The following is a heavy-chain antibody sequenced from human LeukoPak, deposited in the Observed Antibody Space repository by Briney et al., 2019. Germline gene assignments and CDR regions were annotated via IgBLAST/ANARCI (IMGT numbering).Heavy chain of an antibody. Sequence: PSETLSLTCTVSGGSVSGYYWSWIRQPPGEGLQWIGYIHYSGSTNYNPSLKSRLTISVDTSKNQFSLKLTSVTAADTAVYYCARWTTLVRGFDYWGQGTLVTVSS. CDR3: ARWTTLVRGFDY. CDR2: IHYSGST. CDR1: GGSVSGYY. V-gene: IGHV4-59*02. J-gene: IGHJ4*02. D-gene: IGHD3-10*01.